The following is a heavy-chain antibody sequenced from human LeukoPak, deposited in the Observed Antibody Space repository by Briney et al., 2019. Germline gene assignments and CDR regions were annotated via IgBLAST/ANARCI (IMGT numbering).Heavy chain of an antibody. Sequence: SETLSLTCTVSGGSISSYYWSWIRQPAGKGLEWIGRIYTSGSTNYNPSLKSRVTMPVDTSKNQFSLKLSSVTAADTAVYYCARGTIVGDSPGAFDIWGQGTMVTVSS. CDR1: GGSISSYY. D-gene: IGHD1-26*01. V-gene: IGHV4-4*07. J-gene: IGHJ3*02. CDR2: IYTSGST. CDR3: ARGTIVGDSPGAFDI.